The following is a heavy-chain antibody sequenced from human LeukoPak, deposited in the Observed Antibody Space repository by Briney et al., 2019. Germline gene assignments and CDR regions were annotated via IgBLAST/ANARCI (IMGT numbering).Heavy chain of an antibody. CDR2: ISGSGGTT. V-gene: IGHV3-23*01. Sequence: SGGSLRLSCAASGFSFSSYAMSWVRQAPGKGLDWVSAISGSGGTTYYADSVKGRFTISRDNSKNTLYLQMNSLRAEDTAVCYCAKGSGRGYSYGLEYWGQGTLVTVSS. D-gene: IGHD5-18*01. CDR3: AKGSGRGYSYGLEY. CDR1: GFSFSSYA. J-gene: IGHJ4*02.